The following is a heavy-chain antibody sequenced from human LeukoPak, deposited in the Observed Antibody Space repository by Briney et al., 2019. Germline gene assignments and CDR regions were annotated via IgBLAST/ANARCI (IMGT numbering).Heavy chain of an antibody. V-gene: IGHV4-61*02. CDR1: VGSFSSGDYY. J-gene: IGHJ3*02. CDR3: ARDPYSRGFYGTAFDI. D-gene: IGHD6-13*01. Sequence: SETLSLTCSISVGSFSSGDYYWSWIRRPAGKWLEWIGRIYNSRTTTYNPSLESRVTISVDTFKNQFSLKLTSVTSADTAVYYCARDPYSRGFYGTAFDIWGQGTEITVSS. CDR2: IYNSRTT.